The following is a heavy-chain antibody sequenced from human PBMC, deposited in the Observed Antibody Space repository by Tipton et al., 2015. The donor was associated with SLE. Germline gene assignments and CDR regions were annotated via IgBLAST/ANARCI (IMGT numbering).Heavy chain of an antibody. CDR2: IYYSGST. Sequence: TLSLTCTVSGCSISSYYWSWIRQPPGKGLEWIGYIYYSGSTNYNPSLKSRVTISVDTSKNQFSLKLSSVTAADTAVYYCARVGGGCSGGSCDQWYFDYWGQGTLVTVSS. J-gene: IGHJ4*02. D-gene: IGHD2-15*01. CDR1: GCSISSYY. CDR3: ARVGGGCSGGSCDQWYFDY. V-gene: IGHV4-59*01.